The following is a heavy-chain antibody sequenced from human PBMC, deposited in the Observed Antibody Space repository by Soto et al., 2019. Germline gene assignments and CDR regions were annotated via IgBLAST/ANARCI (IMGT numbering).Heavy chain of an antibody. Sequence: GGSLRLSCAASGYSITNNGMHWVRQAPGKGLEWVALIWAHGTEQYYADSVKGRFTVSRDTSTNTVYLQMNSLRAEDTARYYCGKDIRSGSIDYWGQGTLVTVSS. J-gene: IGHJ4*02. CDR1: GYSITNNG. CDR2: IWAHGTEQ. D-gene: IGHD1-1*01. CDR3: GKDIRSGSIDY. V-gene: IGHV3-33*06.